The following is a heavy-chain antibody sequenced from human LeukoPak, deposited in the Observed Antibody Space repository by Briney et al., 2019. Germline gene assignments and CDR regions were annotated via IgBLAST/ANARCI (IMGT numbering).Heavy chain of an antibody. V-gene: IGHV1-18*01. CDR2: ISPYNGNT. D-gene: IGHD2-15*01. CDR3: ARDRAVVVAATDY. CDR1: GYTFTTYG. Sequence: ASVKVSCKASGYTFTTYGISWVRQAPGQGLEWMGWISPYNGNTNYAQKLQGRVAMTTDTSTSTAYMELRSLRSDDTAVYYCARDRAVVVAATDYWGQGTLVTVSS. J-gene: IGHJ4*02.